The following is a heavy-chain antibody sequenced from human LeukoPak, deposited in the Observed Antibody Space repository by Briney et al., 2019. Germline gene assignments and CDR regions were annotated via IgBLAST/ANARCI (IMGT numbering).Heavy chain of an antibody. Sequence: ASVKVSCEASGYTFTSYAMHWVRQAPGQRLEWMGWINAGNGNAKYSQKFQGRVTITRDTSASTAYMELSSLRSEDTAVYYCARVESYYYGMDVWGKGTTVTVSS. J-gene: IGHJ6*04. V-gene: IGHV1-3*01. CDR3: ARVESYYYGMDV. CDR1: GYTFTSYA. CDR2: INAGNGNA. D-gene: IGHD5-24*01.